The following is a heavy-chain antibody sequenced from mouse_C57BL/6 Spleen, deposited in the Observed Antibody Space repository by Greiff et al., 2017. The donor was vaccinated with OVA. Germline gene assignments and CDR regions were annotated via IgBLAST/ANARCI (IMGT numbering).Heavy chain of an antibody. J-gene: IGHJ2*01. Sequence: EVKLVESGGGLVKPGGSLKLSCAASGFTFSSYAMSWVRQTPEKRLEWVATISDGGSYTYYPDNVKGRFTISRDNAKNNLYLQMSHLKSEDTAMYYCARDVGYYVYYFDYWGQGTTLTVSS. CDR2: ISDGGSYT. CDR1: GFTFSSYA. CDR3: ARDVGYYVYYFDY. D-gene: IGHD2-1*01. V-gene: IGHV5-4*01.